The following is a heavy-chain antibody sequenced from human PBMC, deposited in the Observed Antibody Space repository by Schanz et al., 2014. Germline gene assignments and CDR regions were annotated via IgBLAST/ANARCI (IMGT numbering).Heavy chain of an antibody. J-gene: IGHJ4*02. D-gene: IGHD1-26*01. CDR3: ATPSSAEHY. CDR1: GFIFTGYF. CDR2: INPNSGGT. V-gene: IGHV1-2*06. Sequence: QVQLVQSGAEVKKPGDSVTVSCKVSGFIFTGYFIHWIRQAPGQGLEWMGRINPNSGGTNYAQKFQGRVTMTRDTSISTAYMELTRLTSDDTAVYYCATPSSAEHYWGQGTLVTVSS.